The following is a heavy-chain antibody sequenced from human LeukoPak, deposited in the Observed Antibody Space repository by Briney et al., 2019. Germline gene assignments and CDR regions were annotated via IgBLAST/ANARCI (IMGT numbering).Heavy chain of an antibody. CDR2: ISYDGSNK. CDR3: ARSRRPPYFDY. V-gene: IGHV3-30-3*01. J-gene: IGHJ4*02. D-gene: IGHD6-25*01. Sequence: TGGSLRLSCAASGFTFSSYAMHWVRQAPGMGLEWVAVISYDGSNKYYADSVKGRFTISRDNSKNTLYLQMNSLRAEDTAVYYCARSRRPPYFDYWGQGTLVTVSS. CDR1: GFTFSSYA.